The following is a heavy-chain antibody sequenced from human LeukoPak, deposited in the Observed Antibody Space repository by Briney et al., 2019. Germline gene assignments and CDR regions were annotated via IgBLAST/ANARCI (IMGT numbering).Heavy chain of an antibody. CDR2: IKQDGSEK. D-gene: IGHD2-15*01. Sequence: GGSLRLSCAASGFTFSSYWMSWVRQAPGKGLEWVANIKQDGSEKYYVDSVKGRFTISRDNAKNSLYLQMNSLRAEDTAVYYCAKDKELPRGDAFDIWGQGTMVTVSS. CDR1: GFTFSSYW. V-gene: IGHV3-7*03. J-gene: IGHJ3*02. CDR3: AKDKELPRGDAFDI.